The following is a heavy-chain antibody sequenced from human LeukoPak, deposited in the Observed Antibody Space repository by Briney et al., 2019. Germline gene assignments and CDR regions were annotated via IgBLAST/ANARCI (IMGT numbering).Heavy chain of an antibody. CDR2: ISGSGSYF. CDR3: TRGYYYDY. CDR1: EFTFSTYT. Sequence: PGGSLRLSCAASEFTFSTYTMNWVRQAPGKGLEWVSSISGSGSYFYYTGSAKGRFTISRDNTENSLYLQMNSLRADDTAVYYCTRGYYYDYWGQGILVTVSS. V-gene: IGHV3-21*01. J-gene: IGHJ4*02.